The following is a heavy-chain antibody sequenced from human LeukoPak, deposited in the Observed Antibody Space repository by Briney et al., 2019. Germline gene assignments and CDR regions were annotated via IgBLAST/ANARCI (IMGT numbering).Heavy chain of an antibody. J-gene: IGHJ4*02. D-gene: IGHD6-13*01. CDR2: INTNNGGT. CDR1: RYTFPDYY. V-gene: IGHV1-2*02. CDR3: ARGYSRPVPNFDY. Sequence: GASVPVSCKASRYTFPDYYMHWVRPPPGQGLAWVGWINTNNGGTSYAQKFQGRVTMTRDTCITTAYMELPSLTSDDTAVYYCARGYSRPVPNFDYCGQGTLVTVSS.